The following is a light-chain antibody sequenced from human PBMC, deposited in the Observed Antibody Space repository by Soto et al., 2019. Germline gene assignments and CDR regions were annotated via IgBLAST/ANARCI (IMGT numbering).Light chain of an antibody. CDR2: GAS. V-gene: IGKV3-20*01. J-gene: IGKJ1*01. CDR1: QSVHNNY. CDR3: QQYGSSPWT. Sequence: EVVLTQSPGTLSLSPGERATLSCRASQSVHNNYLAWYQQRPGQAPRLLIYGASSRATGIPDRFGGSGSGTDFTLTISRLEPEDFAVYYCQQYGSSPWTFGQGTKVELK.